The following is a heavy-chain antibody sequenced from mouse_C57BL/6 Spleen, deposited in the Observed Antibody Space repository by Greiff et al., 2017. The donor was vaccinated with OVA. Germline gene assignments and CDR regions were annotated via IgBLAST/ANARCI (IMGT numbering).Heavy chain of an antibody. D-gene: IGHD1-3*01. CDR3: ARDELAY. V-gene: IGHV5-4*01. CDR2: ISDGGSYT. Sequence: EVQLVESGGGLVKPGGSLKLSCAASGFTFSSYAMSWVRQTPEKRLEWVATISDGGSYTYYPDNVKGRFTISRDNAKNNLYLQMSHLKSEDTAMYYCARDELAYWGQGTLVTVSA. CDR1: GFTFSSYA. J-gene: IGHJ3*01.